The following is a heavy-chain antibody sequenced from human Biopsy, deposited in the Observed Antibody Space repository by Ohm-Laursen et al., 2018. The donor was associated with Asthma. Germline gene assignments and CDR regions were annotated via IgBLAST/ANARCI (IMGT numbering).Heavy chain of an antibody. D-gene: IGHD3-10*01. CDR2: ISVYNGNT. Sequence: SAKVSCKTSGYTFNSAGITWVRQAPGQGLEWMGWISVYNGNTKVAQKLQDRVTMITDTSTSTAHMELRSLRSDDTAVYFCARAVDYSHYYGIDVWGQGTTVTVS. CDR1: GYTFNSAG. J-gene: IGHJ6*02. CDR3: ARAVDYSHYYGIDV. V-gene: IGHV1-18*01.